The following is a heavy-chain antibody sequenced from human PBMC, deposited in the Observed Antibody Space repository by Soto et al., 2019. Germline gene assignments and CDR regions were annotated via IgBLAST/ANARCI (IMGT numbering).Heavy chain of an antibody. CDR1: GDSVSTNSAT. CDR2: TYYRSKWYN. CDR3: ARASTTLTTLAD. J-gene: IGHJ4*02. Sequence: PSQTLSLTCAISGDSVSTNSATWDWIRQSPSRGLEWLGRTYYRSKWYNDYAVSVKGRITINPDTSNNQLSLQLNSVTPDDTAVYYCARASTTLTTLADWGQGTLVTVSS. D-gene: IGHD4-17*01. V-gene: IGHV6-1*01.